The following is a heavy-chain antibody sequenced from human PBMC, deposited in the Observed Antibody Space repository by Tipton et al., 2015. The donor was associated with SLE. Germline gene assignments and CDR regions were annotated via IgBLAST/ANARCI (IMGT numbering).Heavy chain of an antibody. CDR2: IRSKTYGATT. CDR3: SRTPHSGTSRFDY. J-gene: IGHJ4*02. CDR1: GFTFGDYA. D-gene: IGHD1-26*01. V-gene: IGHV3-49*04. Sequence: SLRLSCTGSGFTFGDYAVNWVRQAPGKGLEWVSFIRSKTYGATTEYAASVKGRFTISRDDSKSVVYLQMNSLETEDTVVYYCSRTPHSGTSRFDYWGQGTLVTVSS.